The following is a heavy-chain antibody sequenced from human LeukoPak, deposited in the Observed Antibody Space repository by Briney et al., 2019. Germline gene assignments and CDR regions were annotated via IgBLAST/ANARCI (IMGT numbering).Heavy chain of an antibody. J-gene: IGHJ4*02. CDR1: GYTFTSNY. Sequence: ASVTVSCKASGYTFTSNYIHWVRQAPGQGLEWMGMIYPRDGSTSYAQKFQGRVTVTRDTSTSTVHMELSGLGSEDTAVYYCARDQEGFDYWGQGTRVTVSS. CDR3: ARDQEGFDY. V-gene: IGHV1-46*01. CDR2: IYPRDGST.